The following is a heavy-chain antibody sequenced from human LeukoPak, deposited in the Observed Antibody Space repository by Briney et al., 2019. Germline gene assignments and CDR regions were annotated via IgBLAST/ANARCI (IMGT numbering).Heavy chain of an antibody. CDR3: AREDSSGWYYFDY. CDR1: GGTFSSYA. Sequence: ASVKVSCKASGGTFSSYAISWVRQAPGQGLEWMGRIIPILGIANYAQKFQGRVTITADKSTSTAYMELSSLRSGDTAVYYCAREDSSGWYYFDYWGQGTLVTVSS. D-gene: IGHD6-19*01. J-gene: IGHJ4*02. V-gene: IGHV1-69*04. CDR2: IIPILGIA.